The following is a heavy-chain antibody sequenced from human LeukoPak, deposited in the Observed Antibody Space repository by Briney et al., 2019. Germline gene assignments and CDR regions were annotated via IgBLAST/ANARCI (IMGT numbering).Heavy chain of an antibody. D-gene: IGHD1-1*01. CDR1: GFTFSSYS. Sequence: GGSLRLSCAASGFTFSSYSMNWVRQAPGKGLEWVSSISSSSSYIYYADSVKGRFTISRDNAKNSLYLQMNSPRAEDTAVYYCAKGGNWNVGNWFDPWGQGTLVTVSS. V-gene: IGHV3-21*01. CDR2: ISSSSSYI. CDR3: AKGGNWNVGNWFDP. J-gene: IGHJ5*02.